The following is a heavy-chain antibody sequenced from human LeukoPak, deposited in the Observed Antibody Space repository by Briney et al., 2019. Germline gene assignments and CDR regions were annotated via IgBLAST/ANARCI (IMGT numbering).Heavy chain of an antibody. CDR2: INHSGST. CDR1: GGSFSGYY. CDR3: ARSVGYGSGSYALDY. D-gene: IGHD3-10*01. V-gene: IGHV4-34*01. J-gene: IGHJ4*02. Sequence: SETLSLTCAVYGGSFSGYYWSWIRQPPGKGLEWIGEINHSGSTNYNPSLKSRVTISVDTSKNQFSLKLSSVTAADTAVYYCARSVGYGSGSYALDYWGQGTLVTVSS.